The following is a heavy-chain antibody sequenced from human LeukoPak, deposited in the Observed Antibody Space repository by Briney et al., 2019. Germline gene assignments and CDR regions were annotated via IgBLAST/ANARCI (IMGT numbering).Heavy chain of an antibody. CDR3: ARDRVVRGVIIGGHYYYYYGMDV. CDR2: IIPIFGTA. V-gene: IGHV1-69*01. CDR1: GGTFSSYA. D-gene: IGHD3-10*01. J-gene: IGHJ6*04. Sequence: GASVKVSCKASGGTFSSYAISWVRQAPGQGLEWMGGIIPIFGTANYAQKFQGRVTITADESTSTAYMELSSLRSEDTAVYYRARDRVVRGVIIGGHYYYYYGMDVWGKGTTVTVSS.